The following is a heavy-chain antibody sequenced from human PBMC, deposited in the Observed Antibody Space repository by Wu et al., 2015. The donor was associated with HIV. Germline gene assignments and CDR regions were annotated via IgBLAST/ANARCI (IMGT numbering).Heavy chain of an antibody. CDR2: IIPIFGTA. D-gene: IGHD3-10*01. CDR3: ARRDGSGRNYYYYGMDV. Sequence: QVQLVQSGAEVKKPGSSVKVSCKASGGTFSSYAISWVRQAPGQGLEWMGGIIPIFGTANYAQKFQGRVTITTDESTSTAYMELSSLRSEDTAVYYCARRDGSGRNYYYYGMDVWGQGTTVTVSS. V-gene: IGHV1-69*05. CDR1: GGTFSSYA. J-gene: IGHJ6*02.